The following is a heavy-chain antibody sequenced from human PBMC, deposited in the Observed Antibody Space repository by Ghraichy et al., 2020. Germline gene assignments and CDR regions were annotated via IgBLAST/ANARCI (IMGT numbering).Heavy chain of an antibody. Sequence: GGSLRLSCAASGFTFSDYAMSWVRLAPGKGLEWVSGISVSGTITFDADSVRGRFTVSRDNSKNTVYLQMNGLRAEDTAIYYCAKDVRFGTFWGQGTLVIVSS. CDR2: ISVSGTIT. J-gene: IGHJ4*02. CDR1: GFTFSDYA. V-gene: IGHV3-23*01. D-gene: IGHD3-10*01. CDR3: AKDVRFGTF.